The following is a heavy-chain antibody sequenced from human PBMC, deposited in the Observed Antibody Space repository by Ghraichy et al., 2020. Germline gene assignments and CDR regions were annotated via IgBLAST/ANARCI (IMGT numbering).Heavy chain of an antibody. D-gene: IGHD6-19*01. J-gene: IGHJ4*02. V-gene: IGHV3-33*01. Sequence: GESLNISCAASGLTFSSYGMHWVRQAPGKGLEWVVVIWYDGSNKYYADSVKGRFTISRDNSKNTLYLQMNSLRAEDTAVYYCASDHGSGWYHLDYWGQGTLVTVSS. CDR1: GLTFSSYG. CDR2: IWYDGSNK. CDR3: ASDHGSGWYHLDY.